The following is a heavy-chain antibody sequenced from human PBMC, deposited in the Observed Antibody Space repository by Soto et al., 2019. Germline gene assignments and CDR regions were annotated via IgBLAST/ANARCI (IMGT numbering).Heavy chain of an antibody. CDR3: ASQHYYDSSGYYVVY. CDR1: GGSVSSNSYS. J-gene: IGHJ4*02. Sequence: TSETLSLTCTVSGGSVSSNSYSWGWIRQSPGKGLEWIGTIYSSENTYYNPSLLSRVTISVDTSKNEFSLRLSSVTAADTAVYYCASQHYYDSSGYYVVYWGQGTLVTVSS. D-gene: IGHD3-22*01. V-gene: IGHV4-39*01. CDR2: IYSSENT.